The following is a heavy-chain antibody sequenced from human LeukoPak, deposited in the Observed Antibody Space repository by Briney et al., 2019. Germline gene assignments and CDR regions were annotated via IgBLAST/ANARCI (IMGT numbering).Heavy chain of an antibody. CDR1: GFTFSSYA. J-gene: IGHJ6*03. CDR2: ISYDGSNK. V-gene: IGHV3-30*04. Sequence: GRSLRLSCAASGFTFSSYAMHWVRQAPGKGLEWVAVISYDGSNKYYADSVKGRFTISRDNSKNTLYLQMNSLRAEDTAVYYCTKEKKDYYDYCDYYYYMDVWGKGTTVTVSS. CDR3: TKEKKDYYDYCDYYYYMDV. D-gene: IGHD5-12*01.